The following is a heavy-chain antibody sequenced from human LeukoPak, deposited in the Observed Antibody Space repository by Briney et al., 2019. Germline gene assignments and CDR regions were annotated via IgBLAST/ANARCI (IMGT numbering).Heavy chain of an antibody. Sequence: PGGSLRLSCAASGSTVSSNYMSWVRQAPGKGLEWVSVIYSGGSTYYADSVKGRFTISRDNSKNTLYLQMNSLRAEDTAVYYCAREVGPDSSGYFGYWGQGTLVTVSS. CDR1: GSTVSSNY. CDR2: IYSGGST. D-gene: IGHD3-22*01. V-gene: IGHV3-53*01. CDR3: AREVGPDSSGYFGY. J-gene: IGHJ4*02.